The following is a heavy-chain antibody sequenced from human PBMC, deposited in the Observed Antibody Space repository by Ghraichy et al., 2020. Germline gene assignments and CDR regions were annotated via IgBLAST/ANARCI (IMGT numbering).Heavy chain of an antibody. Sequence: GGSLRLSCAASGFTFSSYGMHWVRQAPGKGLEWVAFIRYDGSNKYYADSVKGRFTISRDNSKNTLYLQMNSLRAEDTAVYYCAKERNVYYYYGMDVWGQGTTVTVSS. J-gene: IGHJ6*02. CDR3: AKERNVYYYYGMDV. CDR1: GFTFSSYG. V-gene: IGHV3-30*02. D-gene: IGHD4-11*01. CDR2: IRYDGSNK.